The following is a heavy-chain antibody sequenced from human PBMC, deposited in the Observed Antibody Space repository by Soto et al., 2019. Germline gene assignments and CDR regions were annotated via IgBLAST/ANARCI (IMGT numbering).Heavy chain of an antibody. J-gene: IGHJ4*02. Sequence: EVQLLESGGGLVQPGGSLRLSCAASGFTFSSYAMSWVRQAPGKGLEWVSAISGSGGSTYYADSVKGRFTISRDNSKNTLYLQMNGLRAEDRAVYYCAKSGSGEQWLVRILWYWGQGTLVTVSS. CDR1: GFTFSSYA. D-gene: IGHD6-19*01. CDR2: ISGSGGST. V-gene: IGHV3-23*01. CDR3: AKSGSGEQWLVRILWY.